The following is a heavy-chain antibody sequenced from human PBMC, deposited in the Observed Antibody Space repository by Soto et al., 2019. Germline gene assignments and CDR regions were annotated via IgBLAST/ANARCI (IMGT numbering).Heavy chain of an antibody. Sequence: LSLTCTVSGGSVSSYYWSWIRQPPGKGLEWIGYIYYSGSTKYNPSLKSRVTMSVDTSNNQFSLKVSSVTAADTAVYYCARHSNRNYGLYYFDYWGLGALVTVSS. V-gene: IGHV4-59*08. CDR2: IYYSGST. D-gene: IGHD4-4*01. J-gene: IGHJ4*02. CDR1: GGSVSSYY. CDR3: ARHSNRNYGLYYFDY.